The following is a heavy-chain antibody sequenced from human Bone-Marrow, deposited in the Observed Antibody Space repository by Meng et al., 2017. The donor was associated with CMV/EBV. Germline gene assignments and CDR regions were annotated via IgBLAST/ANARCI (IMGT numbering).Heavy chain of an antibody. V-gene: IGHV3-30-3*01. Sequence: GESLKISCAASGFTFSSYAMHWVRQAPGKGLEWVAVISYDGSNKYYADSVKGRFTISRDNSKNTLYLQMNSLRAEDTAVYYCARPSDYGDYHPYMDVWGQGTTVTFSS. CDR3: ARPSDYGDYHPYMDV. J-gene: IGHJ6*02. D-gene: IGHD4-17*01. CDR1: GFTFSSYA. CDR2: ISYDGSNK.